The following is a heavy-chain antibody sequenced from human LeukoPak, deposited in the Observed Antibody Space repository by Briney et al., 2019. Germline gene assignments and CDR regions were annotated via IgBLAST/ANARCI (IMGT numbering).Heavy chain of an antibody. D-gene: IGHD5-18*01. V-gene: IGHV3-23*01. CDR2: ISGSGGST. Sequence: GGSLRLSCAASGFTFSSYAMSWVRQAPGKGLEWVSAISGSGGSTYYADSVKGRFTISRDNSKNTLYLQMNSLRAEDTAVYYCATGGTIQLWFDYWGQGTLVTVSS. J-gene: IGHJ4*02. CDR3: ATGGTIQLWFDY. CDR1: GFTFSSYA.